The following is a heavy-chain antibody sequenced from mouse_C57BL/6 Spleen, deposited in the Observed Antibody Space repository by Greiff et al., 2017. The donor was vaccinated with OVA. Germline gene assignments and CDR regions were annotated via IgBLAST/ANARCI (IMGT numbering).Heavy chain of an antibody. D-gene: IGHD1-2*01. J-gene: IGHJ1*03. Sequence: QVTLKVSGAELVRPGASVTLSCKASGYTFTDYEMHWVKQTPVHGLEWIGAIDPETGGTAYNQKFKGKAILTADKSSSTAYMELRSLTSEDSAVYYCTRQLRQRDWYFDVWGTGTTVTVSS. CDR3: TRQLRQRDWYFDV. CDR2: IDPETGGT. V-gene: IGHV1-15*01. CDR1: GYTFTDYE.